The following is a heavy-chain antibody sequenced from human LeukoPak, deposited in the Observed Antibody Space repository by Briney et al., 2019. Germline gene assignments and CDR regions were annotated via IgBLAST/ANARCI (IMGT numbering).Heavy chain of an antibody. Sequence: GGSLRLSCAASGFTFSSYSMNWVRQAPGKGLEWVSSISSSSSYIYYADSVKGRFTISRDNAKNSLYLQMNSLRAEDTAVYYCARITLWGGTGGDYWGQGTLVTVSS. CDR3: ARITLWGGTGGDY. V-gene: IGHV3-21*01. D-gene: IGHD3/OR15-3a*01. CDR2: ISSSSSYI. J-gene: IGHJ4*02. CDR1: GFTFSSYS.